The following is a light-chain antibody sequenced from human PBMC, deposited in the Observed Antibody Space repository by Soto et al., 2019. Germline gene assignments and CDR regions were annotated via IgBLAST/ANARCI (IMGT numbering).Light chain of an antibody. J-gene: IGKJ3*01. CDR2: ASS. V-gene: IGKV1-27*01. CDR3: QKYNTAPFI. CDR1: DTISVY. Sequence: DIQMTQSPSSLSASVGDRVTITCRASDTISVYLAWYQHKPGKVPERLIYASSILQSGVPSRFSGSRSDTEFTLTISSLQPEDVGTYYCQKYNTAPFIFGPGTKVDIK.